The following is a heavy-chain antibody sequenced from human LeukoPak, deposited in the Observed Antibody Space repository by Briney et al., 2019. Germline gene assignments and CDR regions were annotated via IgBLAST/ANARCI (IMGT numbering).Heavy chain of an antibody. CDR3: AKFAKPSYDSSGYFSYFDY. CDR1: GFTFSSYA. J-gene: IGHJ4*02. CDR2: ISGSGGST. D-gene: IGHD3-22*01. Sequence: GGSLRLSCAASGFTFSSYAMSWVRQAPGKGLEWVSAISGSGGSTYYADSVKGRFTISRDNSKNTLYLQMNSLRAEDTAVYYCAKFAKPSYDSSGYFSYFDYGGQGTLVTVSS. V-gene: IGHV3-23*01.